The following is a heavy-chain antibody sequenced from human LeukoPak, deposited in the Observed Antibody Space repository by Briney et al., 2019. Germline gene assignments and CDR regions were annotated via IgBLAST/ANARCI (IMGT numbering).Heavy chain of an antibody. CDR2: INPSGGST. V-gene: IGHV1-46*01. J-gene: IGHJ5*02. CDR3: ARDLGPVVAASHNWFDP. Sequence: ASVKVSCKASGYTFTSYYMHWVRQAPGQGLEGMGIINPSGGSTSYAQKFQGRVTITRDTSTSTVYMELSSLRTEDTAVYYCARDLGPVVAASHNWFDPWGQGTLVTVSS. D-gene: IGHD2-15*01. CDR1: GYTFTSYY.